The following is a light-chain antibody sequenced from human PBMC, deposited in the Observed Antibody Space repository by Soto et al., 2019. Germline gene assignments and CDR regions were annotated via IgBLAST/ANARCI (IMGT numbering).Light chain of an antibody. CDR1: QSVSTRY. V-gene: IGKV3-20*01. J-gene: IGKJ2*01. CDR3: HQYGSSPLAFT. Sequence: ESMLTQSPATLSLSPGERATLSCRASQSVSTRYSAWYQQKPGQAPLLLIYGAFLRDAGMPARFSCSGSGTDFPLTISRLEPEDFAVYYCHQYGSSPLAFTFGQGTKLEV. CDR2: GAF.